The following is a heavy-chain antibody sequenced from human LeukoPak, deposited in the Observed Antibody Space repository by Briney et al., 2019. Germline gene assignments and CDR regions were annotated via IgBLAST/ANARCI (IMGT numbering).Heavy chain of an antibody. V-gene: IGHV1-69*05. D-gene: IGHD2-21*02. CDR2: IIPIFGTA. Sequence: SVKVSCKASGGTFSSYAISWVRQAPGQGLEWMGGIIPIFGTANYAQKFQGRVTITTDESTSTAYMELSSLRSEDTAVYYCARVAVVTGRRAFDIWGQGTMVTVSS. CDR3: ARVAVVTGRRAFDI. CDR1: GGTFSSYA. J-gene: IGHJ3*02.